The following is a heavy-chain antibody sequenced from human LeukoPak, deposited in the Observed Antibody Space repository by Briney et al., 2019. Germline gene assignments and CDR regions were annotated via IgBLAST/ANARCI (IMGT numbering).Heavy chain of an antibody. J-gene: IGHJ4*02. V-gene: IGHV1-18*01. CDR1: GYTFTSYG. CDR2: ISAYNGNT. CDR3: ARGGSIMITFGGVPNDY. Sequence: ASVKVSCKASGYTFTSYGISWVRQAPGQGLEWMGWISAYNGNTNYAQKLQGRVTMTTDTSTSTAYMELRSLRSDDTAVYYCARGGSIMITFGGVPNDYWGQGTLVTVPS. D-gene: IGHD3-16*01.